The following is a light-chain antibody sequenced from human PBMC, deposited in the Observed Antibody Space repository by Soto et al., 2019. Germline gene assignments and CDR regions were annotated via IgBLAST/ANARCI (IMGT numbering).Light chain of an antibody. V-gene: IGKV3-15*01. CDR2: DAS. Sequence: DTVMTQSPATLSVSPGERATLSCRASQTVSSTLAWYQRKPGQAPRLLIYDASTRATGVPARFSGSGSGTDFTLTISSLQSEDFAVYYCQHYNYWPYTFGQGTKVDNK. J-gene: IGKJ2*01. CDR3: QHYNYWPYT. CDR1: QTVSST.